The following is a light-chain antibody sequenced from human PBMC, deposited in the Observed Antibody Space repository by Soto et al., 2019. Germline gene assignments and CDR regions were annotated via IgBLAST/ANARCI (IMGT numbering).Light chain of an antibody. J-gene: IGLJ1*01. CDR2: DVS. V-gene: IGLV2-14*01. CDR1: SSYVGGYNY. Sequence: QYVLTQPASVSGSPGHSITISCTGPSSYVGGYNYVSGYQQHPGKAPKFMIYDVSNRPSGVSNRFSGSKSGNTASLTISGLQAEDEADYYCCSYTTSNTRQIVFGTGT. CDR3: CSYTTSNTRQIV.